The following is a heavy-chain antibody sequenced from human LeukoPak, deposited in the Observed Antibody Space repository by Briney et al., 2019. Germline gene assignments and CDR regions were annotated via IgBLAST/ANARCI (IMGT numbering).Heavy chain of an antibody. D-gene: IGHD3-9*01. V-gene: IGHV1-2*02. CDR2: INPNSGGT. CDR3: ARAEYDILTGYYKGYYFDY. Sequence: ASVKVSCKASGGTFSSYAISWVRQAPGQGLEWMGWINPNSGGTNYAQKFQGRVTMTRDTSISTAYMELSRLRSDDTAVYYCARAEYDILTGYYKGYYFDYWGQGTLVTVSS. CDR1: GGTFSSYA. J-gene: IGHJ4*02.